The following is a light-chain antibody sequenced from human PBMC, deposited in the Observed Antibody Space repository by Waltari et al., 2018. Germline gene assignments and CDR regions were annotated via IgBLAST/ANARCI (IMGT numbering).Light chain of an antibody. CDR3: AAWDDSLSGPV. V-gene: IGLV1-47*01. Sequence: QSVLTQPPSASGTPGQRVTISCSGSSSNIGSNYVYWYPQHPGTAPTLLIDGKKQRPPGVPDRFSGSKSGTAASLAISGLRAEDEADYYCAAWDDSLSGPVFGGGTKLTVL. CDR1: SSNIGSNY. CDR2: GKK. J-gene: IGLJ2*01.